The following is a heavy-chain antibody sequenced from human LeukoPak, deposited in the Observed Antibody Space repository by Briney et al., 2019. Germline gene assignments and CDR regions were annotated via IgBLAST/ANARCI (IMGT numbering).Heavy chain of an antibody. J-gene: IGHJ5*02. CDR1: GFTFSNYW. Sequence: PGGSLRLSCAVSGFTFSNYWMSWVRQAPGKGLEWVANIKQNGNEIYYVDSVKGRFTISRDNAKNSLYLQMNSLRTEDMAVYYCARDRKDRTTDTTSFDPWGQGTLVTVSS. V-gene: IGHV3-7*01. CDR2: IKQNGNEI. D-gene: IGHD2/OR15-2a*01. CDR3: ARDRKDRTTDTTSFDP.